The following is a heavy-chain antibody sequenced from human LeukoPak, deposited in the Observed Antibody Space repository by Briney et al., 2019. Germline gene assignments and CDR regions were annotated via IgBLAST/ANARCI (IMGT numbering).Heavy chain of an antibody. CDR3: ARHTGYISGQYSNYEDS. CDR1: GGSITNTKYY. J-gene: IGHJ4*02. CDR2: IYYTGST. D-gene: IGHD4-11*01. Sequence: SETLSLTCTLSGGSITNTKYYWGWIRQPPGKGLEWIGSIYYTGSTYYNPSLKSRVTISVDTSKNQFSLKLRSVTAADTALYYCARHTGYISGQYSNYEDSWGQGTLVTVSS. V-gene: IGHV4-39*01.